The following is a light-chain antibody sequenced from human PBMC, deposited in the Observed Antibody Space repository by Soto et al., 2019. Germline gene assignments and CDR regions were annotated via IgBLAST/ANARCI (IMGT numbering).Light chain of an antibody. Sequence: EIVLTQSPGTLSLSPGERATVSCRASQSISSSFLAWYQHKPGQAPRLLIYDASSRAAGIPDRFSGSGSGTDFTLTISRLEPEDFAVYYCQQYGSSPQTFGQGTKVKIK. CDR3: QQYGSSPQT. J-gene: IGKJ1*01. V-gene: IGKV3-20*01. CDR1: QSISSSF. CDR2: DAS.